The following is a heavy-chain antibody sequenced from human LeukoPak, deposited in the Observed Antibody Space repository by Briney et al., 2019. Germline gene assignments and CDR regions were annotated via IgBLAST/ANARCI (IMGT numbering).Heavy chain of an antibody. CDR1: GFTFSTYA. J-gene: IGHJ4*02. CDR2: VSGGGDYT. Sequence: GGSLRLSCAASGFTFSTYALSWVRQTPEKGLEWVSAVSGGGDYTYYADLVRGRFTISRDNSKNTLFLQMNSLRVEDTAVYYCVKDLRAGYFSDTYYDSNLWGQGTLLTVSS. CDR3: VKDLRAGYFSDTYYDSNL. D-gene: IGHD3-22*01. V-gene: IGHV3-23*01.